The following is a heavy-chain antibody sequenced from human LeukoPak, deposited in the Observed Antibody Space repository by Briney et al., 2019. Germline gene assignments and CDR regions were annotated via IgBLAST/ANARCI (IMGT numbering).Heavy chain of an antibody. V-gene: IGHV4-59*01. D-gene: IGHD4-17*01. J-gene: IGHJ4*02. CDR2: IYYSGST. CDR3: ARTGSTVTMLYPFDH. CDR1: GGSIRSYY. Sequence: PSETLSLTCTVSGGSIRSYYWSWIRQPPGKGLEWIGYIYYSGSTNYNPSLKSRVSISVDTSKNQFSLKLSSVTAADTAVYYCARTGSTVTMLYPFDHWGQGTLVTVSS.